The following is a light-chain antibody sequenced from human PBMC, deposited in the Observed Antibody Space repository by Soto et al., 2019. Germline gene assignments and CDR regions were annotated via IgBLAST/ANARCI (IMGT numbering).Light chain of an antibody. CDR2: AAS. V-gene: IGKV1-39*01. CDR1: QSISSY. J-gene: IGKJ1*01. CDR3: QQSYSTPRT. Sequence: DIQMTQSPSSLSASVGDRVTITCRASQSISSYLNWYQQKPGKAPKLLIYAASSLQSGVPSMFSGSGSGTDFTLTISSLKPEDFATDYCQQSYSTPRTFGQGTKVEIK.